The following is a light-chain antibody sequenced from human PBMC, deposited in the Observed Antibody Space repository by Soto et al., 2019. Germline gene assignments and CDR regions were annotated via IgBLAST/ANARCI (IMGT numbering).Light chain of an antibody. Sequence: DIQMTQSPSTLSASVGDRVTITCRASQSISSWLAWYQQKPGKAPKVLIYDASSLDSGVPSRFSGSGSGTEFTLTTSSLQPDDFATYYCQQYNTYSRTFGQGTKVEIK. CDR3: QQYNTYSRT. V-gene: IGKV1-5*01. J-gene: IGKJ1*01. CDR2: DAS. CDR1: QSISSW.